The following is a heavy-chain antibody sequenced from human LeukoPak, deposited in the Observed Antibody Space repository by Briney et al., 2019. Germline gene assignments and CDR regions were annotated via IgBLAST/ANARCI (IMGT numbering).Heavy chain of an antibody. CDR1: GYTLTELS. J-gene: IGHJ4*02. Sequence: ASVKVSCKVSGYTLTELSMHWVRQAPGKGLEWMGGFDPEDGETIYTQKFQGRVTMTEDTSTDTAYMELSSLRSEDTAVYYCATAFGYGSGVSDYWGQGTLVTVSS. CDR3: ATAFGYGSGVSDY. D-gene: IGHD3-10*01. V-gene: IGHV1-24*01. CDR2: FDPEDGET.